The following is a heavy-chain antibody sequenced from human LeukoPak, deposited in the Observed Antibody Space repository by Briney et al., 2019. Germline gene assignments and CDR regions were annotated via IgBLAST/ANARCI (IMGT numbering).Heavy chain of an antibody. CDR3: ARGTTDYYDSSFWFDP. CDR2: IYYSGST. D-gene: IGHD3-22*01. J-gene: IGHJ5*02. CDR1: GGSISSYY. V-gene: IGHV4-59*01. Sequence: SETLSLTCTVSGGSISSYYWSWIRQPPGKGLEWIGYIYYSGSTNYNPSLKSRVTISVDTSKNQFSLKLSSVTAADTAVYYYARGTTDYYDSSFWFDPWGQGTLVTVSS.